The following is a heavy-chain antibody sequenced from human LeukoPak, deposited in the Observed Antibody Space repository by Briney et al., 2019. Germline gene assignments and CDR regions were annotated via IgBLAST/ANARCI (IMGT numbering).Heavy chain of an antibody. Sequence: GGSLRLSCGVSGFIFKNYAMSWVRRAPGKGLEWVATISGRGGDAYYADSVKGRFTISRDNSRNTLFLQMDSLRVEDTAVYYCAKMVLHSGSYYSLFDYWGQGTLVTVSS. J-gene: IGHJ4*02. CDR3: AKMVLHSGSYYSLFDY. V-gene: IGHV3-23*01. CDR1: GFIFKNYA. CDR2: ISGRGGDA. D-gene: IGHD1-26*01.